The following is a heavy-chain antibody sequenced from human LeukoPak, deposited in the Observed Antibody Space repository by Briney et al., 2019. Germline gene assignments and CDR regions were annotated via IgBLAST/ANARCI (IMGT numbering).Heavy chain of an antibody. CDR1: GYSFTTYW. Sequence: GESLKISCKGSGYSFTTYWIGWVRQMPGEGLEWMGIIYPGDSDTRYSPSFQGQVTISADKSISTAYLQWSSLKASDTAMYYCARQPAPTGNYWGQGTLVAVSS. D-gene: IGHD1-1*01. CDR2: IYPGDSDT. V-gene: IGHV5-51*01. CDR3: ARQPAPTGNY. J-gene: IGHJ4*02.